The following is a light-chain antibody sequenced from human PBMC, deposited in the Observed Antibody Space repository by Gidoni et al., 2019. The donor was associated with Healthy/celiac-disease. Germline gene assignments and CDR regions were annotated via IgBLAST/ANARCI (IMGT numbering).Light chain of an antibody. J-gene: IGKJ2*01. CDR3: QQRRA. V-gene: IGKV3-11*01. CDR2: DAS. CDR1: QSVSSY. Sequence: EIVLTQSPATLSLSPGERATLSCSASQSVSSYLAWYQQKPGQAPRLLIYDASNRATGIPARFSGSGSETDFTLTISSLEPEDFAVYYCQQRRAFGQGTKLEIK.